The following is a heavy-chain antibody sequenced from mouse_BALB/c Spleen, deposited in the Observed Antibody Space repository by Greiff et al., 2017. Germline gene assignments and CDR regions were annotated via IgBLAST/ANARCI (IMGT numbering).Heavy chain of an antibody. CDR1: GFSLTSYG. V-gene: IGHV2-9*02. J-gene: IGHJ4*01. Sequence: VQLVESGPGLVAPSQSLSITCTVSGFSLTSYGVHWVRQPPGKGLEWLGVIWAGGSTNYNSALMSRLSISKDNSKSQVFLKMNSLQTDDTAMYYCAREGGYRYDGYYAMDYWGQGTSVTVSS. CDR2: IWAGGST. D-gene: IGHD2-14*01. CDR3: AREGGYRYDGYYAMDY.